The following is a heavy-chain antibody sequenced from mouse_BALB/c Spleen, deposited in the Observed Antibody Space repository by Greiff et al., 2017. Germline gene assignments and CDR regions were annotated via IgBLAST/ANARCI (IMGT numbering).Heavy chain of an antibody. CDR3: AREVYGNYDY. CDR2: ISYDGSN. J-gene: IGHJ2*01. Sequence: ESGPGLVKPSQSLSLTCSVTSYSITSGYYWNWIRQFPGNKLEWMGYISYDGSNNYNPSLKNRISITRDTSKNQFFLKLNSVTTEDTATYYCAREVYGNYDYWGQGTTLTVSS. V-gene: IGHV3-6*02. CDR1: SYSITSGYY. D-gene: IGHD2-1*01.